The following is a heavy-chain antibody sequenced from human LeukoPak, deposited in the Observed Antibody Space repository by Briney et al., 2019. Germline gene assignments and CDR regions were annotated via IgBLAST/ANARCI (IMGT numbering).Heavy chain of an antibody. J-gene: IGHJ4*02. Sequence: GGSLRPSCSVSGFTFSTYVMHWVRQAPGKGLEYVSAISSNGDNTYYADSVKGRFTISRDNSKNTLYLQMSSLRADDTAVYYCVRGTGYWGQGTLVTVSS. V-gene: IGHV3-64D*06. CDR2: ISSNGDNT. CDR3: VRGTGY. CDR1: GFTFSTYV.